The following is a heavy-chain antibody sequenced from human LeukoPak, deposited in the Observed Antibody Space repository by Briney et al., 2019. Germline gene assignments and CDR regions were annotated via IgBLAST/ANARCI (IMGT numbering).Heavy chain of an antibody. CDR1: GFTFSTYA. J-gene: IGHJ4*02. CDR3: AKPPPDSSTWLFDY. CDR2: ISDNGGST. V-gene: IGHV3-23*01. Sequence: GGSLRLFCAASGFTFSTYAMSWVRQAPGKGLEWVSTISDNGGSTYYTDSVKGRFTISRDNSKNTLSLQMNSLRVDDTAVYYCAKPPPDSSTWLFDYWGQATLGTVSS. D-gene: IGHD6-13*01.